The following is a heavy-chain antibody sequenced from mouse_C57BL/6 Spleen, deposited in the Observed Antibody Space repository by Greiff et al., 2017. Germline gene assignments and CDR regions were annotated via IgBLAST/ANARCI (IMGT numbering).Heavy chain of an antibody. CDR1: GFTFSDYG. J-gene: IGHJ4*01. Sequence: EVKVVESGGGLVKPGGSLKLSCAASGFTFSDYGMHWVRQAPEKGLEWVAYISSGSSTIYYADTVKGRFTISRDNAKNTLFLQMTSLRSEDTAMYYCARNPLYAMDYRGQGTSVTVSS. CDR3: ARNPLYAMDY. CDR2: ISSGSSTI. V-gene: IGHV5-17*01.